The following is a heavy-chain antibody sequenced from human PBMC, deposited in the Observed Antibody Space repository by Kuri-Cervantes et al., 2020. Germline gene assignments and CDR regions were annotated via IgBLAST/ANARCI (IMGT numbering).Heavy chain of an antibody. D-gene: IGHD5-24*01. Sequence: GGSLRLSCAASGFTFINFAMSWVRQAPGKGLEWVSVIYSGGSTYYADSVKGRFTISRDNSKNTLYLQMNSLRAEDTAVYYCAKEDSRDGYNSFFDYWGQGTLVTVSS. CDR3: AKEDSRDGYNSFFDY. CDR1: GFTFINFA. CDR2: IYSGGST. V-gene: IGHV3-23*03. J-gene: IGHJ4*02.